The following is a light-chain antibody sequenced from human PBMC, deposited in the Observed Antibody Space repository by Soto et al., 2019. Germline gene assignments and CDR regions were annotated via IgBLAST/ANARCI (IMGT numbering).Light chain of an antibody. J-gene: IGKJ2*01. V-gene: IGKV1-5*03. CDR2: KAS. Sequence: DIQMTQSPSSLSASVGDRVTITCRASQTISSWLAWYQQKPGKAPKLLIYKASTLKSGVPSRFSGSGSWTEVTLTIISLQPDDFATYYCQQYNSYSGYTFGQGTKVDI. CDR1: QTISSW. CDR3: QQYNSYSGYT.